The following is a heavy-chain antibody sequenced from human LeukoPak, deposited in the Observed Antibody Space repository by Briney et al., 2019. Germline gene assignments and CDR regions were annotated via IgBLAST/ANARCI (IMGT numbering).Heavy chain of an antibody. J-gene: IGHJ3*02. CDR3: ARDPYYDSSGYYFGAFDI. D-gene: IGHD3-22*01. V-gene: IGHV4-30-4*08. CDR1: GDSISSRDYY. Sequence: PSQTLSLTCSVSGDSISSRDYYWSWIRQPPGKGLEWIGYIYYSGSTSYNPSLKSRVTISVDTSKNQFSLRLSSVTAADTAVYYCARDPYYDSSGYYFGAFDIWGQGTMVTVSS. CDR2: IYYSGST.